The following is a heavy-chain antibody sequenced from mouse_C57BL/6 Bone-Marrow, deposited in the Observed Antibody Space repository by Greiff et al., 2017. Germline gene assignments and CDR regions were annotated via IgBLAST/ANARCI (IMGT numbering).Heavy chain of an antibody. V-gene: IGHV1-69*01. Sequence: QVQLQQPGAELVMPGASVKLSCKASGYTFTSYWMHWVKQRPGQGLEWIGEIDPSDSYTNYNQKFKGKSTLTVDKSSSTAYMQLSSLTSEDSAVYYCARLGQAWFAYWGQGTLVTVSA. D-gene: IGHD3-3*01. CDR1: GYTFTSYW. J-gene: IGHJ3*01. CDR2: IDPSDSYT. CDR3: ARLGQAWFAY.